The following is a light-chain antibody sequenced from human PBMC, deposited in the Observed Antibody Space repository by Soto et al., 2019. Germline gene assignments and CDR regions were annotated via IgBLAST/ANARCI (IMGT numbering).Light chain of an antibody. J-gene: IGLJ2*01. CDR1: SSDVGGYNY. Sequence: HSALTQPPSASGSPGQSVTISCTGSSSDVGGYNYVSWYQQHPGKAPKLMIYEVTKRPSGVPDRFSGSKSGNTASLTVSGLQAEDEADYYCSSYAARRVVFGLGTKVTVL. V-gene: IGLV2-8*01. CDR2: EVT. CDR3: SSYAARRVV.